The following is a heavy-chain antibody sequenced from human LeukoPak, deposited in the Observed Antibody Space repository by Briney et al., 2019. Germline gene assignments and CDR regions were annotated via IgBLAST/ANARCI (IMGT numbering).Heavy chain of an antibody. D-gene: IGHD3-3*01. Sequence: GGSLRLSCAASGFTVSSNYMSWVRQAPGKGLEWVSVIYSGGSTYYADSVKGRFTISRDNSKNTLHLQMNSLRAEDTAVYYCARAVFGVVIILSYWGQGTLVTVSS. CDR2: IYSGGST. J-gene: IGHJ4*02. CDR1: GFTVSSNY. CDR3: ARAVFGVVIILSY. V-gene: IGHV3-66*02.